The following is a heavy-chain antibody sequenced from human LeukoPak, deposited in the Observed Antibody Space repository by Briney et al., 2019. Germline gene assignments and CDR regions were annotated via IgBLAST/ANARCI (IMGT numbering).Heavy chain of an antibody. CDR3: ARGYCSSTSCYISGFYYYYYGMDA. J-gene: IGHJ6*02. D-gene: IGHD2-2*02. V-gene: IGHV3-74*01. CDR2: INSDGSST. CDR1: GFTFSSYW. Sequence: GGSLRLSCAASGFTFSSYWMHWVRQAPGKGLVWVSRINSDGSSTSYADSVKGRFTISRDNAKNSLYLQMNSLRAEDTAVYYCARGYCSSTSCYISGFYYYYYGMDAWGQGTTVTVSS.